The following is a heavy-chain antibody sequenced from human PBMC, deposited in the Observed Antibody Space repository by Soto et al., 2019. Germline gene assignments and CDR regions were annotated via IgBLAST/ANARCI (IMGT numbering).Heavy chain of an antibody. CDR3: ARGDSGPHDSSGYY. J-gene: IGHJ4*02. CDR2: IIPIFGTA. V-gene: IGHV1-69*13. CDR1: GGTFSSYA. Sequence: ASVKVSCKASGGTFSSYAISWVRQAPGQGLEWMGGIIPIFGTANYAQKFQGRVTITADESTSTAYMELSSLRSEDTAVYYCARGDSGPHDSSGYYWGQGTLVTVSS. D-gene: IGHD3-22*01.